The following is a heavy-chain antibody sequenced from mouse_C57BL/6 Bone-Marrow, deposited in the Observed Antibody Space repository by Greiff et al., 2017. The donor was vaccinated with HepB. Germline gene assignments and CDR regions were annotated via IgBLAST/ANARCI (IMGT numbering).Heavy chain of an antibody. CDR2: FYPGSGSI. V-gene: IGHV1-62-2*01. CDR3: ARHEACYYYGSSGYWYFDV. D-gene: IGHD1-1*01. Sequence: QVQLKESGAELVKPGASVKLSCKASGYTFTEYTIHWVKQRSGQGLEWIGWFYPGSGSIKYNEKFKDKATLTADKSSSTVYMELSRLTSEDSAVYFCARHEACYYYGSSGYWYFDVWGTETTDTVSS. J-gene: IGHJ1*03. CDR1: GYTFTEYT.